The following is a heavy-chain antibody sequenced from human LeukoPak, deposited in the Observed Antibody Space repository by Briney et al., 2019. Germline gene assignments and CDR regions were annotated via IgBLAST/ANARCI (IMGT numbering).Heavy chain of an antibody. V-gene: IGHV3-23*01. D-gene: IGHD2-15*01. CDR3: AKDPEYCSGGSCYSAYYYFDY. Sequence: GGSLRLSCAASGFTFSSYAMSWVRQAPGKGLEWVSAISGNGGSTYYADSVKGRFTISRDNSKNTLYLQMNSLRAEDTAVYYCAKDPEYCSGGSCYSAYYYFDYWGQGTLVTVSS. CDR2: ISGNGGST. J-gene: IGHJ4*02. CDR1: GFTFSSYA.